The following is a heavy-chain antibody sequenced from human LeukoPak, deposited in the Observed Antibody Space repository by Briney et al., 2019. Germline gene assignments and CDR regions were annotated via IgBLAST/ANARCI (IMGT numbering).Heavy chain of an antibody. CDR2: LDPEDGKT. V-gene: IGHV1-24*01. CDR1: GYALTELS. Sequence: ASVKVSCKVSGYALTELSMHWVRQTPGKGLEWMGGLDPEDGKTTYAQKFQGRVTMTEDTSTDTAYMELSSLRSEDTAVYYCARDLGSGIAEPFDHWGQGTLVTVSS. J-gene: IGHJ4*02. CDR3: ARDLGSGIAEPFDH. D-gene: IGHD6-13*01.